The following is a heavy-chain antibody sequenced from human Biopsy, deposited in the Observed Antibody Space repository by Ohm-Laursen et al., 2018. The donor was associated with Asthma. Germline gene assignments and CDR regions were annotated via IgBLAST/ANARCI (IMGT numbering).Heavy chain of an antibody. D-gene: IGHD3-10*01. CDR3: ARAVDYSHYYGIEV. CDR2: ISVYNGNT. CDR1: GYTFNSAG. Sequence: SVKVSCKTSGYTFNSAGITWVRQAPGQGLEWMGWISVYNGNTKVAQKLQDRVTMITDTSTSTAYMELRSLRSDDTAVYFCARAVDYSHYYGIEVWGKGTTGTVSP. J-gene: IGHJ6*04. V-gene: IGHV1-18*01.